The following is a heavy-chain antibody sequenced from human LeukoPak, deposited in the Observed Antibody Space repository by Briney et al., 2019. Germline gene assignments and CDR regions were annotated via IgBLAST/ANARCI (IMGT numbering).Heavy chain of an antibody. CDR1: GYKFTDYY. D-gene: IGHD1-26*01. Sequence: ASVKVSCKASGYKFTDYYIYWVRQAPGQGFEWMGWINPNSEGTTYAQKFRGRVAMTSDALINEAFMELRSLKYDDTAVYYCAKAGKEGVGIDAFYVWGQGTAVTVSS. CDR2: INPNSEGT. V-gene: IGHV1-2*02. CDR3: AKAGKEGVGIDAFYV. J-gene: IGHJ3*01.